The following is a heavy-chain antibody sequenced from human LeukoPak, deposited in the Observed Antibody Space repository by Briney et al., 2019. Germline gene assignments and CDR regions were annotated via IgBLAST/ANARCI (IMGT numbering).Heavy chain of an antibody. CDR2: ISAYNGNT. V-gene: IGHV1-18*01. Sequence: ASVKVSCKASGYTFTSCGISWVRQAPGQGLEWMGWISAYNGNTNYAQKLQGRVTMTTDTSTSTGYMEPRSLRSDDTAVYYCARVDRVGASRGCDYWGQGTLVTVSS. J-gene: IGHJ4*02. CDR1: GYTFTSCG. CDR3: ARVDRVGASRGCDY. D-gene: IGHD1-26*01.